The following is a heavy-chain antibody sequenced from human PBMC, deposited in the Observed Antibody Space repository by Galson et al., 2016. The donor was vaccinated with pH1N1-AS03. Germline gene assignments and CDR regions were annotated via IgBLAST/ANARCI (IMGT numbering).Heavy chain of an antibody. CDR2: ISAGGVTT. V-gene: IGHV3-23*01. Sequence: PRLSCAASGFSFSSYSMSWVRQAPGKGLEWVSAISAGGVTTYYADSVRGRFTISRDNSKKTLSLQMNGLRAEDTALYYCAREDNFGSGGFLSYDYWGLGILVTVSS. J-gene: IGHJ4*02. D-gene: IGHD2-15*01. CDR3: AREDNFGSGGFLSYDY. CDR1: GFSFSSYS.